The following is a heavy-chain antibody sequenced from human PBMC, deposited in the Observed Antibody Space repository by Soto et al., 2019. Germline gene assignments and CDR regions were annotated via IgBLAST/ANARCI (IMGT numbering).Heavy chain of an antibody. D-gene: IGHD2-21*02. V-gene: IGHV4-4*07. CDR1: GGSITDYS. J-gene: IGHJ5*02. CDR3: ARDQGVVVTADNWFDP. CDR2: IFSSGST. Sequence: KPSETLSLTGTVSGGSITDYSWVWIRQPAGKGLEWIGRIFSSGSTNYNPSLKGRITMSLDTSKNQFSLKLNSATATDTAVYFCARDQGVVVTADNWFDPWGQGILVTVSS.